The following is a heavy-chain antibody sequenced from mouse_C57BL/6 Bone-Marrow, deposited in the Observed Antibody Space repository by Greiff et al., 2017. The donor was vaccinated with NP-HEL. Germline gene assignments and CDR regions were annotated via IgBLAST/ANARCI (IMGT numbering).Heavy chain of an antibody. CDR2: ISSGGDYI. D-gene: IGHD2-1*01. V-gene: IGHV5-9-1*02. CDR3: TRDRGLLWSPWDY. Sequence: EVKLMESGEGLVKPGGSLKLSCAASGFTFSSYAMSWVRQTPEKRLEWVAYISSGGDYIYYADTVKGRFTISRDNARNTLYLQMSSLKSEDTAMYYCTRDRGLLWSPWDYWGQGTSVTVSS. J-gene: IGHJ4*01. CDR1: GFTFSSYA.